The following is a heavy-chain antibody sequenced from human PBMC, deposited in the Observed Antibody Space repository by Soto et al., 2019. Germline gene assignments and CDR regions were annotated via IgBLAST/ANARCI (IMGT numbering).Heavy chain of an antibody. CDR2: INAGNGNT. V-gene: IGHV1-3*01. D-gene: IGHD2-15*01. CDR3: ARSTSVGATPSYYYYGMDV. J-gene: IGHJ6*02. CDR1: GYTFTSYA. Sequence: ASVKVSCKASGYTFTSYAMHWVRQAPGQRLEWMGWINAGNGNTKYSQKFQGRVTITRDTSASTAYMELSSLRSEDTAVYYCARSTSVGATPSYYYYGMDVWGQGTTVTVSS.